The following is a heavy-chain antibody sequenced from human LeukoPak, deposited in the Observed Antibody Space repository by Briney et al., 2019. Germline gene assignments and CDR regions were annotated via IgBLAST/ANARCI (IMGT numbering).Heavy chain of an antibody. J-gene: IGHJ4*02. V-gene: IGHV3-66*01. Sequence: GGSLRLSCAASGFTVSSNYMSWVRQAPGKGLEWVSVIYSGGSTYYADSVKGRFTISRDNSKNTLYLQMNSLRAGDTAVYYCARDILDYGENYWGQGTLVTVSS. CDR1: GFTVSSNY. D-gene: IGHD4-17*01. CDR3: ARDILDYGENY. CDR2: IYSGGST.